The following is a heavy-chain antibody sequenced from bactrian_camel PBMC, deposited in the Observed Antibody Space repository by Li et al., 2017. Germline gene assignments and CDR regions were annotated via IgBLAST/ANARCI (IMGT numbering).Heavy chain of an antibody. CDR3: AADMFLRPCREFKGATKY. V-gene: IGHV3S1*01. J-gene: IGHJ4*01. CDR1: GYTYNSYC. CDR2: IDSDGIT. Sequence: HVQLVESGGGSVQAGGSLRLSCAASGYTYNSYCMGWFRQAPGKGREGVAAIDSDGITTHADSVKGRFTISKSNTNNTLYLQMDSLKVDDTAMYYCAADMFLRPCREFKGATKYWGQGTQVTVS.